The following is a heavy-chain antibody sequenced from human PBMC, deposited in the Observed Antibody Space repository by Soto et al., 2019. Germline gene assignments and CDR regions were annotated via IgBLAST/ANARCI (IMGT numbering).Heavy chain of an antibody. Sequence: SETLSLTCTVSGGSISSGGYYWSWIRQHPGKGLEWIGEINYSGSTNYNPSLKSRVTISVDTSKNQFSLKLSSVTAADTAVYYCARGGYSSGWVRWFDPWGQGTLVTVSS. CDR1: GGSISSGGYY. J-gene: IGHJ5*02. CDR2: INYSGST. V-gene: IGHV4-61*08. D-gene: IGHD6-19*01. CDR3: ARGGYSSGWVRWFDP.